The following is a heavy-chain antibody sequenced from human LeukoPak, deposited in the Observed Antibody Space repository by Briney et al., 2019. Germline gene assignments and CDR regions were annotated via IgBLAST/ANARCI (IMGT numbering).Heavy chain of an antibody. CDR3: AKDRGRQRITIFGVVIMPFDY. Sequence: GGSLRLSCAASGFTFTNYAMSWVRQAPGKGLEWVSGISGGGGSTYYADSVKGRFTISKDNSKNTLYLQMNSLRAEDTAVYYCAKDRGRQRITIFGVVIMPFDYWGQGTLVTVSS. V-gene: IGHV3-23*01. CDR1: GFTFTNYA. D-gene: IGHD3-3*01. J-gene: IGHJ4*02. CDR2: ISGGGGST.